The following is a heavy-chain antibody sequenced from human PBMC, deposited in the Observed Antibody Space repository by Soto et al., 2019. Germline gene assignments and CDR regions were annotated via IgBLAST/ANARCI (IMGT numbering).Heavy chain of an antibody. CDR3: ANGVVGATTLDHAFDI. Sequence: PSETLSLTCTVSGGSISSSSYYWGWIRQPPGKGLEWIGSIYYSGSTYYNPSLKSRVTISVDTSKNQFSLKLSSVTAADTAVYYCANGVVGATTLDHAFDIWGQGTMVTVSS. V-gene: IGHV4-39*01. CDR2: IYYSGST. CDR1: GGSISSSSYY. J-gene: IGHJ3*02. D-gene: IGHD1-26*01.